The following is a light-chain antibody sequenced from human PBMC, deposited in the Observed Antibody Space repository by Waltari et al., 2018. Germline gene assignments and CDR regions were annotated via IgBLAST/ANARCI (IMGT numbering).Light chain of an antibody. Sequence: DIRMTQSPPSLPASVGDSVTITCRASQGISSYLNWYQQKPGQAPKLLIYAASSLQSRVPSRFSGSGFGTDFTLTINSLQPEDFAVYFCQQTYSHFRTFGQGTKVDVK. CDR1: QGISSY. J-gene: IGKJ1*01. CDR3: QQTYSHFRT. V-gene: IGKV1-39*01. CDR2: AAS.